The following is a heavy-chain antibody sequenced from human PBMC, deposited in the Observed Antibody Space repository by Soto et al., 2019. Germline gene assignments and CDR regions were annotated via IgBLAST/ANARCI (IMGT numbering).Heavy chain of an antibody. D-gene: IGHD1-26*01. Sequence: QLQLQESGPGLVKPSETLSLTCTVSGGSISSSSYYWGWIRQPPGKGLEWIGSIYYSGSTYYNPSLKSRVTISVDTSKNQFSLKLSSVTAADTAVYYCARLPHTGATAWERVDYWGQGTLVTVSS. CDR2: IYYSGST. V-gene: IGHV4-39*01. CDR3: ARLPHTGATAWERVDY. J-gene: IGHJ4*02. CDR1: GGSISSSSYY.